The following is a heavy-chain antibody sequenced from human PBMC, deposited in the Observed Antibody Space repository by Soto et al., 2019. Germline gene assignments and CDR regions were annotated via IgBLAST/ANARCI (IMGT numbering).Heavy chain of an antibody. Sequence: PGKGLEWVAVIWYDGSNKYYADSVKGRFTISRDNSKNTLYLQMNSLRAEDTAVYYCARDYWSRTSCYDYWGQGTLGSVPS. V-gene: IGHV3-33*01. CDR3: ARDYWSRTSCYDY. CDR2: IWYDGSNK. D-gene: IGHD2-2*01. J-gene: IGHJ4*02.